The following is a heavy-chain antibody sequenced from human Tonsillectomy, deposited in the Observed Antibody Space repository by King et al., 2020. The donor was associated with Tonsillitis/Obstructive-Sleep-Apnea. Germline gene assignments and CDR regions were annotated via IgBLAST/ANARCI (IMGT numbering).Heavy chain of an antibody. D-gene: IGHD3-10*01. Sequence: QLVESGGGLVQPGGSLRLSCAASGFSFSSYGMHWVRQVPGKGLVWVSRINSDGTNTTYADYVKGRFTISRDNARNTLYLQMNSLRSEDTAVYYCVQMGVSFDYWGQGTLVTVSS. CDR2: INSDGTNT. V-gene: IGHV3-74*03. CDR1: GFSFSSYG. CDR3: VQMGVSFDY. J-gene: IGHJ4*02.